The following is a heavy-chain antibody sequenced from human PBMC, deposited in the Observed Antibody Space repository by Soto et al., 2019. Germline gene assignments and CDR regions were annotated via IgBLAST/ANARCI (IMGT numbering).Heavy chain of an antibody. V-gene: IGHV4-34*01. CDR3: ARVGPGGYSYGDSFDY. J-gene: IGHJ4*02. D-gene: IGHD5-18*01. CDR2: INHSGST. CDR1: GGSFSGYY. Sequence: SETLSLTCAVYGGSFSGYYWSWIRQPPGKGLEWIGEINHSGSTNYNPSLKSRVTISVDKSKNRFSLKLSSVTAADTAVYYCARVGPGGYSYGDSFDYWGQGTLVTVSS.